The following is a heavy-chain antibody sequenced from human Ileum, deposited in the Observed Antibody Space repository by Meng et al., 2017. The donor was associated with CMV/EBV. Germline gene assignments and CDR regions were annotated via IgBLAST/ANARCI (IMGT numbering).Heavy chain of an antibody. Sequence: VVLLEFGGGVVQPGGSLRLSCVAYGFIFNAYGMHWVRQAPGKGLEWVALTRYDGNDKYYADSVKGRFTISRDNSKNTLYLQMHNLRIKDTATYFCAKRDRSYGFYFDVWGQGTLVTVSS. CDR2: TRYDGNDK. CDR3: AKRDRSYGFYFDV. J-gene: IGHJ4*02. V-gene: IGHV3-30*02. CDR1: GFIFNAYG. D-gene: IGHD5-18*01.